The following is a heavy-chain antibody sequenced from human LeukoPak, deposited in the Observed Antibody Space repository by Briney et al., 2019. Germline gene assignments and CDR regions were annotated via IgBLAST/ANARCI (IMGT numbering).Heavy chain of an antibody. CDR2: IIPIFGTA. V-gene: IGHV1-69*05. CDR1: GGTFSSYA. Sequence: SVKVSCKASGGTFSSYAISWVRQAPGQGLEWMGGIIPIFGTANYAQKFQGRVTITTDESTSTAYMELSSLRSEDTAVYYCARESTFGYCSSTSCYSRHNGFDPWGQGTLVTVSS. J-gene: IGHJ5*02. CDR3: ARESTFGYCSSTSCYSRHNGFDP. D-gene: IGHD2-2*02.